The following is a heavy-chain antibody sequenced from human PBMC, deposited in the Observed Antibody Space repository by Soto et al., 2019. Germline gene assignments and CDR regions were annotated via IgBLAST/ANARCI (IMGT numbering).Heavy chain of an antibody. Sequence: PGGSLRLSCAASGFTFSRNAMSWVRQAPGKGLEWVSAISGSGGSTYYADSVKGRFTISRDNSKNTLYLQMNSLRAEDTAVYYCAKDIDKYSSPPYYFDYWGQGTLVTVS. V-gene: IGHV3-23*01. CDR2: ISGSGGST. CDR1: GFTFSRNA. CDR3: AKDIDKYSSPPYYFDY. D-gene: IGHD6-6*01. J-gene: IGHJ4*02.